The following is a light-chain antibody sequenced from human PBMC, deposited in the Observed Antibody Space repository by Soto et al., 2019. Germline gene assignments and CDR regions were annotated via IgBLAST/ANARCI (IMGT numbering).Light chain of an antibody. Sequence: QSAPTQPASVSAAPAQSITISCTRTNNDIGSQFNYVSWYEQHPGKASKLMFHQVTNRPRRGSSRFSTSKSRNTAFPTIFGLHAEDEADYYCSSYTADVAPYDFGTGTKVTV. CDR2: QVT. J-gene: IGLJ1*01. CDR1: NNDIGSQFNY. V-gene: IGLV2-14*01. CDR3: SSYTADVAPYD.